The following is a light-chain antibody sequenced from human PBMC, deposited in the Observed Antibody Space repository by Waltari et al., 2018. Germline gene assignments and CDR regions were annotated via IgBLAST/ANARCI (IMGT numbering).Light chain of an antibody. CDR1: QSINHIY. J-gene: IGKJ5*01. CDR2: DAF. CDR3: QQRIIWPPT. V-gene: IGKV3-11*01. Sequence: EIVLTQSPATLSLSPGERATLSCRASQSINHIYLHWYQQRSGQAPRLLMYDAFTRATGIPARFSGSGSGTDFTLTISSLEAEDFAVYYCQQRIIWPPTFGQGTRLEIK.